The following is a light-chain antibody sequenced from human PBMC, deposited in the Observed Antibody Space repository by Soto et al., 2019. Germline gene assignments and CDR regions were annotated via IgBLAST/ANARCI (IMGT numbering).Light chain of an antibody. V-gene: IGLV2-14*01. CDR2: EVS. CDR3: SSFTSSGTP. J-gene: IGLJ3*02. Sequence: QSALTQPATVSGSPGQPITISCTGTSSDVGGYDYVSWYQQHPGKVPKLIIYEVSIRASGVSNRFSASKSANTASLTISGLQPEDEADYYCSSFTSSGTPFGGGTQLTVL. CDR1: SSDVGGYDY.